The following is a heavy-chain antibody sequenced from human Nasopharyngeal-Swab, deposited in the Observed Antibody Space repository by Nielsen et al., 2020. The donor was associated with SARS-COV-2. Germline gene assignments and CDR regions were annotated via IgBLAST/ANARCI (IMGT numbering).Heavy chain of an antibody. CDR1: GGSFSGYY. J-gene: IGHJ6*02. CDR2: IYYST. V-gene: IGHV4-59*01. CDR3: ARLSYYSGMDV. Sequence: SETLSLTCAVYGGSFSGYYWSWIRQPPGKGLEWIGYIYYSTDYNPSLKSRVTISVDTSKNQFSLTLTSVTAADTAVYYCARLSYYSGMDVLGQGTTVTVS.